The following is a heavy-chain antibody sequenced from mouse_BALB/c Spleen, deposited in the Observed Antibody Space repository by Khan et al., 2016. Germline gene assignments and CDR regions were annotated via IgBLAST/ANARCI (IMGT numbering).Heavy chain of an antibody. CDR3: ARSFGYRGFAY. V-gene: IGHV3-2*02. CDR2: ISYSGST. Sequence: EVQLLETGPGLVKPSQSLSLTCTVTGYSITSDYAWNWLRQFPGNKLEWMGYISYSGSTNYNPSLKSRVSITRDTSKNQVFLQLNSVTTEDTATYYCARSFGYRGFAYWGQGTLVTVSA. CDR1: GYSITSDYA. J-gene: IGHJ3*01. D-gene: IGHD2-2*01.